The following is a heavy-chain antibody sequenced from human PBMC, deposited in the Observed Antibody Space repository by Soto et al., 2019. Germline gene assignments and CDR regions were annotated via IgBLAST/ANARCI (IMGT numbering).Heavy chain of an antibody. Sequence: XGSRSLSCSAAGVTFSSYALGWVRQAPGKGLEWVSTISGSAGSTYDADSVKARFTISRDNSKNTRYLQMNSMRAEDTVVYYWAKGVEQWIGQNWFDPSGQGSRVTVSS. CDR3: AKGVEQWIGQNWFDP. CDR1: GVTFSSYA. J-gene: IGHJ5*02. CDR2: ISGSAGST. V-gene: IGHV3-23*01. D-gene: IGHD6-19*01.